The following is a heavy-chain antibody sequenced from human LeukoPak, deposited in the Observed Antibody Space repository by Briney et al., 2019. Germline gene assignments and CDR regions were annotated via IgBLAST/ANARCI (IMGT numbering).Heavy chain of an antibody. V-gene: IGHV3-7*01. J-gene: IGHJ6*02. Sequence: PGGSLRLSCEASGFRFGSHWMNWVRQVPGKGLEWVGKIKQDGSEKKHVDAVMGRFTISRDNAKNSLYLQMNSLRVEDTAVYYCARDKLFGVVMPHKFYGMDVWGQGTTVTVSS. CDR1: GFRFGSHW. CDR3: ARDKLFGVVMPHKFYGMDV. CDR2: IKQDGSEK. D-gene: IGHD3-3*01.